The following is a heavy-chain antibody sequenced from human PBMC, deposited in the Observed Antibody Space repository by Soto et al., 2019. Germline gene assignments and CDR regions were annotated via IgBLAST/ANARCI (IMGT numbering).Heavy chain of an antibody. CDR2: ISYDGSNK. V-gene: IGHV3-30*18. Sequence: QVQLVESGGGVVQPGMSLRLSCAASGFTFSNYGMHWVRQAPGKGLEWVAVISYDGSNKYYADSVKGRFTISRDNSKNTLYLQVSCLRAEDTAVYYCAKGGSCTGGTCPARDYWGQGTLVTVSS. CDR3: AKGGSCTGGTCPARDY. J-gene: IGHJ4*02. CDR1: GFTFSNYG. D-gene: IGHD2-15*01.